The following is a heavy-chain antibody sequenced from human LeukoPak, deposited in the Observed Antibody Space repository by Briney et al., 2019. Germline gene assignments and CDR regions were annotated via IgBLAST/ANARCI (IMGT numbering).Heavy chain of an antibody. CDR1: GNRFTSYW. CDR3: ARLAYSDFWSSPHDGLDI. CDR2: IHLGDSET. J-gene: IGHJ3*02. D-gene: IGHD3-3*01. Sequence: TRGESLKISCEGFGNRFTSYWIAWVRQTPGKVLEWMGIIHLGDSETRYSPAFHGRVSFSADKSPATALLQWTSLNASDTAMYYCARLAYSDFWSSPHDGLDIWGQGTMVTVSS. V-gene: IGHV5-51*01.